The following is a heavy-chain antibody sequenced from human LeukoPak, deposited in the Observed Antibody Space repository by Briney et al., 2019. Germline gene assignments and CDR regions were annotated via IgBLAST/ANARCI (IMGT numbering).Heavy chain of an antibody. CDR2: IYREGYI. D-gene: IGHD6-19*01. J-gene: IGHJ4*02. CDR3: AKDGSGFWNYFDY. Sequence: GGSLRLSCAASGLTVSSSYMSWVRQAPGKGLEWVSVIYREGYISYADSVKGRFTISRDNSKNTLYLQMDSLRADDTAGYYCAKDGSGFWNYFDYWGQGTLVTVSS. CDR1: GLTVSSSY. V-gene: IGHV3-53*01.